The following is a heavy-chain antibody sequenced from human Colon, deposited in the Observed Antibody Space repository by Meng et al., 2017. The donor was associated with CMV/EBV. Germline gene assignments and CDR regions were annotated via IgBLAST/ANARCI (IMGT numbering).Heavy chain of an antibody. CDR3: ATAPKILWIGMRGGYFDH. D-gene: IGHD2-21*01. Sequence: GGSLRLSCTASGFTFRSYWMHWVRQAPGKGLVWVSRINKDGGSITYADFVEGRFTISRDNAKNTLYLQMNSLRVEDTAVYYCATAPKILWIGMRGGYFDHWGQGALVTVSS. J-gene: IGHJ4*02. V-gene: IGHV3-74*01. CDR2: INKDGGSI. CDR1: GFTFRSYW.